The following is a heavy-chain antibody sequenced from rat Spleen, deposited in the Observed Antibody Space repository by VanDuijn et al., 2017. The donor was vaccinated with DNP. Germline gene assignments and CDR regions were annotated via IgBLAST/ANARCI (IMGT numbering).Heavy chain of an antibody. CDR1: GFTFSAYY. J-gene: IGHJ2*01. CDR2: ISYDGSST. D-gene: IGHD1-1*01. Sequence: EVQLVESGGGLVQPGRSLKLSCAASGFTFSAYYMAWVRQAPAKGLEWVATISYDGSSTYYRDSVKGRFTISRDNAKSTLYLQMDSLRSEDTATYYCARHTTVDYWGQGVMVTVSS. CDR3: ARHTTVDY. V-gene: IGHV5-7*01.